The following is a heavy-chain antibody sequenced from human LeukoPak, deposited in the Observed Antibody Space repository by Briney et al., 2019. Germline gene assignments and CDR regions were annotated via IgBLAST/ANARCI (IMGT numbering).Heavy chain of an antibody. CDR3: ARTPLGGSFYMDV. D-gene: IGHD5-12*01. J-gene: IGHJ6*04. Sequence: GASVTVSCKASGYTFTDYYIHWVRQAPGQGLEWMGWINPHSDGTNYAQKFQGRVTMTWDTSISTAYMALSSLRSDDTAVFYCARTPLGGSFYMDVWGKGTAVIVSS. CDR1: GYTFTDYY. CDR2: INPHSDGT. V-gene: IGHV1-2*02.